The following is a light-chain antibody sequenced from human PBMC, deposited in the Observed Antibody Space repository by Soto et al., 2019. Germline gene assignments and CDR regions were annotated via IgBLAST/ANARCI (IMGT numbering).Light chain of an antibody. CDR3: LPHNRYPWT. Sequence: DIQMTQSPSSLSASVGDRVTITCRAIQGIRTDFCWYQQKPGKAPKRLIYAASRLQSGVPSRFSGSGSGTAFTLTISSLEPEEFATYDCLPHNRYPWTVGQGTKVEIK. V-gene: IGKV1-17*01. CDR2: AAS. CDR1: QGIRTD. J-gene: IGKJ1*01.